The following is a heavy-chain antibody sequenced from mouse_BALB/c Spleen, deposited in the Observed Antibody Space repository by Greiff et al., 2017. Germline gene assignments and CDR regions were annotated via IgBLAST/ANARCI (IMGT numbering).Heavy chain of an antibody. J-gene: IGHJ2*01. CDR3: ARIAYYGNYFDY. V-gene: IGHV8-11*01. CDR2: IWWNDNK. Sequence: QVTLKVSGPGILQPSQTLSLTCSFSGFSLSTYGIGVGWIRQPSGKGLEWLAHIWWNDNKYYNTALKSRLTISKDTSNNQVFLKIASVDTADTATYYCARIAYYGNYFDYWGQGTTLTVSS. CDR1: GFSLSTYGIG. D-gene: IGHD2-10*01.